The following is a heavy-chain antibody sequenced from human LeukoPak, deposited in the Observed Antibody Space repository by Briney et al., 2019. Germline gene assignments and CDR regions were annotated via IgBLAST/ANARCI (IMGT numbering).Heavy chain of an antibody. CDR3: AREGGADNSYYGMDV. Sequence: GGSLRLSREGSGVTVSSNYMSWVRQAPGKGLEWVSIIYTNGITYYADSVKGRFTISRDNSKNRAYLQMNNLRVEDTAVYYCAREGGADNSYYGMDVWGQGTTVTVSS. CDR1: GVTVSSNY. D-gene: IGHD1-1*01. CDR2: IYTNGIT. J-gene: IGHJ6*02. V-gene: IGHV3-53*01.